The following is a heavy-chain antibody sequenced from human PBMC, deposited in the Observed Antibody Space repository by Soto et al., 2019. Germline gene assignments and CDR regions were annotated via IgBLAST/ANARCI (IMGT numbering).Heavy chain of an antibody. CDR1: GGTFSSYA. D-gene: IGHD2-15*01. CDR2: IIPIFGTA. CDR3: ARGLVVVAAKYAFDI. Sequence: ASVKVSCKASGGTFSSYAISWVRQAPGQGLEWMGGIIPIFGTANYAQKFQGRVTITADESTSTAYMELSSLRSEDTAVYYCARGLVVVAAKYAFDIWGQGTMVTVSS. J-gene: IGHJ3*02. V-gene: IGHV1-69*13.